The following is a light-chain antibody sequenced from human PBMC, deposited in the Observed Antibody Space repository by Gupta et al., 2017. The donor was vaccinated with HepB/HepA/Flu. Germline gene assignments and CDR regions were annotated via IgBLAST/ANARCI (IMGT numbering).Light chain of an antibody. CDR1: QSIYTW. V-gene: IGKV1-5*03. J-gene: IGKJ1*01. Sequence: DILMTQSPSTLSASVGDRVTITCRASQSIYTWLAWYQQKPGKAPKILIYMVSSLKSGVPSRFSGSASGTEFTLTISSLQPDDSATYYCQHYNSYPWTFGQGTKVEIK. CDR2: MVS. CDR3: QHYNSYPWT.